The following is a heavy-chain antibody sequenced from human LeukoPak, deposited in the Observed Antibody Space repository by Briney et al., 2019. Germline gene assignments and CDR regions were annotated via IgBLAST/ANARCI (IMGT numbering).Heavy chain of an antibody. CDR3: ARAGGDLSSSQDLDY. CDR1: GASISSLY. V-gene: IGHV4-59*11. CDR2: IPYSGST. Sequence: SETLSLTCTVSGASISSLYWSWVRQPPGKGLGWVGYIPYSGSTNQNPSLKSRVTISLDTSKNQFCRQVNPVTAADTAVSYCARAGGDLSSSQDLDYWGQGTLVTVSS. D-gene: IGHD6-6*01. J-gene: IGHJ4*02.